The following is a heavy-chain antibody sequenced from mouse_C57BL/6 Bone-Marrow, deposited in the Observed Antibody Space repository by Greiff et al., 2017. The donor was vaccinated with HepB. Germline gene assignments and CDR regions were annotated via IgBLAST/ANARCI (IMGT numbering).Heavy chain of an antibody. Sequence: QVQLKQPGAELVKPGASVKLSCKASGYTFTSYWMHWVKQRPGRGLEWIGRIDPNSGGTKYNEKFKSKATLTVDKPSSTAYMQLSSLTSEDSAVYYCARSHGSSHYAMDYWGQGTSVTVSS. CDR2: IDPNSGGT. CDR1: GYTFTSYW. CDR3: ARSHGSSHYAMDY. V-gene: IGHV1-72*01. D-gene: IGHD1-1*01. J-gene: IGHJ4*01.